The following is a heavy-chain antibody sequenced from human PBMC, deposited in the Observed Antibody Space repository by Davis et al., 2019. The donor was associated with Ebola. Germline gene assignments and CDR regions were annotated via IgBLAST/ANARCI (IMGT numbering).Heavy chain of an antibody. CDR1: AASSSGYY. Sequence: SETLSLTCAVYAASSSGYYWSWIRQPPGTGLEWFGAINHSGSTNYNPSLKSRVTISVDTSKNQFSLKLSSVTAADKAVYYCASPTIYQDYWGQGTLVTVSS. J-gene: IGHJ4*02. D-gene: IGHD3-3*01. CDR2: INHSGST. CDR3: ASPTIYQDY. V-gene: IGHV4-34*01.